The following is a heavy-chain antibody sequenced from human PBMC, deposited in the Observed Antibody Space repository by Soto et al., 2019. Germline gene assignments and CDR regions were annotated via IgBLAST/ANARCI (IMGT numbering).Heavy chain of an antibody. V-gene: IGHV4-59*06. J-gene: IGHJ4*02. Sequence: SETLSLTCTVSGGSISSYYWSWIRQHPGKGLEWIGYIYYSGSTYYNPSLKSRVTISVDTSKNQFSLKLSSVTAADTAVYYCARVPYYYGSSGYPYYFDYWGQGTLVTVSS. CDR2: IYYSGST. CDR1: GGSISSYY. D-gene: IGHD3-22*01. CDR3: ARVPYYYGSSGYPYYFDY.